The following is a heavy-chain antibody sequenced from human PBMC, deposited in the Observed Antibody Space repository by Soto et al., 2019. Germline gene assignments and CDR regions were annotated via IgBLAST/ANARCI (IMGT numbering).Heavy chain of an antibody. V-gene: IGHV4-39*01. Sequence: QLQLQESGPGLVKPSETLSLTCTVSGGSISSSGYYWGWIRQPPGKGLEWIGSIYYGGSTYYNPSLKRRVTISVDTSKNQFSLKLSSVTAADTAVYYCARLPHYGDPKAGFWGQGTLVTVSS. CDR3: ARLPHYGDPKAGF. D-gene: IGHD4-17*01. CDR2: IYYGGST. J-gene: IGHJ4*02. CDR1: GGSISSSGYY.